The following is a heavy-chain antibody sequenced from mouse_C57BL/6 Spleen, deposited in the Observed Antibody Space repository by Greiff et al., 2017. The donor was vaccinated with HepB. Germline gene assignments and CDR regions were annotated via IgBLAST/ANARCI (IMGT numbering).Heavy chain of an antibody. CDR2: INPSTGGT. J-gene: IGHJ4*01. CDR3: ARGGYDYDGDTMDY. D-gene: IGHD2-4*01. V-gene: IGHV1-42*01. Sequence: VQLQQSGPELVKPGASVKISCKASGYSFTGYYMNWVKQSPEKSLEWIGEINPSTGGTTYNQKFKAKATLTVDKSSSTAYMQLKSLTSEDSAVYYCARGGYDYDGDTMDYWGQGTSVTVSS. CDR1: GYSFTGYY.